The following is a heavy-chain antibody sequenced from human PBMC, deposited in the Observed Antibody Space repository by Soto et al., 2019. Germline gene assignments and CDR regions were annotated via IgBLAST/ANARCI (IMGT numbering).Heavy chain of an antibody. CDR2: ISGSGGST. Sequence: HLGGSLRLSCAASGFTFSSYAMSWVRQAPGKGLEWVSAISGSGGSTYYADSVKGRFTISRDNSKNTLYLQMNSLRAEDTAVYYCATIRAYGDYGVWFDPWGQGTLVTVSS. V-gene: IGHV3-23*01. J-gene: IGHJ5*02. CDR1: GFTFSSYA. CDR3: ATIRAYGDYGVWFDP. D-gene: IGHD4-17*01.